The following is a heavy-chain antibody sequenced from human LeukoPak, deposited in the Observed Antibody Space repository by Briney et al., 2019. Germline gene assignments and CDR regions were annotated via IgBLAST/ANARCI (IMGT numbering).Heavy chain of an antibody. CDR1: GFTFSSYT. V-gene: IGHV3-48*02. D-gene: IGHD3-22*01. Sequence: GGSLRLSCAASGFTFSSYTMNWVRQAPGKGLGWISYISSSSSSIYYADSVKGRFTISRENAQNSLYLQMNSLRDEDTAVYYCARPNLYYYDSSGYYPLGYWGQGTLVTVSS. CDR2: ISSSSSSI. CDR3: ARPNLYYYDSSGYYPLGY. J-gene: IGHJ4*02.